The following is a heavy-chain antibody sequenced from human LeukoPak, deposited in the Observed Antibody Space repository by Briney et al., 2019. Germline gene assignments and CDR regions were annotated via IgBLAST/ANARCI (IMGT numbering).Heavy chain of an antibody. CDR1: GGSISSSSYY. D-gene: IGHD2-21*02. V-gene: IGHV4-39*07. Sequence: SETLSLTCTVSGGSISSSSYYWGWIRQPPGKGLEWIGSIYYSGSTYYNPSLKSRVTISVDTSKNQFSLKLSSVTAADTAVYYCARDRVYLYGYIVVVTAQDPGAFDIWGQGTMVTVSS. CDR3: ARDRVYLYGYIVVVTAQDPGAFDI. CDR2: IYYSGST. J-gene: IGHJ3*02.